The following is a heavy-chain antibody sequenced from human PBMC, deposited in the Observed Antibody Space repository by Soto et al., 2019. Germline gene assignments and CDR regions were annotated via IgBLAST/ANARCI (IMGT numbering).Heavy chain of an antibody. CDR3: ATSYGSGYRAFDY. J-gene: IGHJ4*02. D-gene: IGHD3-10*01. Sequence: QVQLVQSGAEVKRPGSSVKVSCKASGDTFAFHSINWVRQAPGLGLEWMGRINPILSMSNYAQRFQGRVTMTADKSMSTAYMVLSSLRSEGTAIYYCATSYGSGYRAFDYWGQGALVTVSS. V-gene: IGHV1-69*02. CDR1: GDTFAFHS. CDR2: INPILSMS.